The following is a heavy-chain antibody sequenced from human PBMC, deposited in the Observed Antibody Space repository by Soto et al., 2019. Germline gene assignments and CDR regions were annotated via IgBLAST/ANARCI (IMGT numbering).Heavy chain of an antibody. J-gene: IGHJ6*02. CDR2: IYYSGST. CDR3: AGSGAPVYYYYGMDV. CDR1: GGSISSGGYY. V-gene: IGHV4-31*03. Sequence: SSETLSLTCTVSGGSISSGGYYWSWIRQHPGKGLEWIGYIYYSGSTYYNPSLKSRVTISVDTSKNQFSMKLSSVTAADTAVYYCAGSGAPVYYYYGMDVWGQGTTVT. D-gene: IGHD3-10*01.